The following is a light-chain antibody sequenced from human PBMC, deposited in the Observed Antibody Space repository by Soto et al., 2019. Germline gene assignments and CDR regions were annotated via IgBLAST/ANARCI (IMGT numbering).Light chain of an antibody. CDR3: ASWDGGLSGGV. J-gene: IGLJ2*01. CDR2: EDN. V-gene: IGLV1-51*02. Sequence: QSVLTQPPSVSAAPGQKVTISCSGSSPNIGNNIVSWYQQLPGTAPKLLIYEDNKRPSGIPDRFSGSKSGTSATLGITGLQTGDEADYYCASWDGGLSGGVFGGGTKLTVL. CDR1: SPNIGNNI.